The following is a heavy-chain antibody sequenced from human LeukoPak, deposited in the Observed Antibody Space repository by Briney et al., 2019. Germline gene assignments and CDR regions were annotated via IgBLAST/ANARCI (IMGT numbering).Heavy chain of an antibody. V-gene: IGHV4-34*01. CDR3: VTRIAASDYWYFDL. D-gene: IGHD6-13*01. CDR2: INHSGST. J-gene: IGHJ2*01. CDR1: GGSFSGYY. Sequence: SETLSLTCAVYGGSFSGYYWSWIRQPPGKGLEWIGEINHSGSTNYNPSLKSRVTISVDTSKNQFSLKLSSVTAADTAVYYCVTRIAASDYWYFDLWGRGTLVTVSS.